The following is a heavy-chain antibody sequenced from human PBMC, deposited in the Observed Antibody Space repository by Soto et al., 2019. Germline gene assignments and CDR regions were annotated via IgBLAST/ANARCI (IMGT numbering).Heavy chain of an antibody. CDR2: ISGSGGST. Sequence: GGSLRLSCAASGFTFSSYAMIWVRQAPGKGLEWVSLISGSGGSTSYADSVKGRFTISRDNSKNTLYMQMNSLRVEDTAVYYCAKGGGSSDYYYMDVWGKGTTVTVSS. D-gene: IGHD2-15*01. CDR3: AKGGGSSDYYYMDV. CDR1: GFTFSSYA. V-gene: IGHV3-23*01. J-gene: IGHJ6*03.